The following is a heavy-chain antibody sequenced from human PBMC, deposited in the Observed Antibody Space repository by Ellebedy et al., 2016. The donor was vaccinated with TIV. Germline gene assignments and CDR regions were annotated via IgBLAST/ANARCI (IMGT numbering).Heavy chain of an antibody. D-gene: IGHD1-1*01. V-gene: IGHV3-7*01. CDR2: TRGDGNEK. Sequence: PGGSLRLSCAVSGFTFSSSWMSWVRQAPGKGLEWVANTRGDGNEKYYVDSVKGRFTISRDNAKNSLYLQMTSLRADDTAVYYCTRDGSGTMNYWGQGTLVTVS. J-gene: IGHJ4*02. CDR3: TRDGSGTMNY. CDR1: GFTFSSSW.